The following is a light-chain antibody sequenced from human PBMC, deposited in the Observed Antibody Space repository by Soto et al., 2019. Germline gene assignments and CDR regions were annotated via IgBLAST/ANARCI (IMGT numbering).Light chain of an antibody. V-gene: IGKV3-15*01. CDR3: LQYNNWPPWT. Sequence: VMTQSPVTLSVSPGGRATLSCRASQSVNSDVAWYQQKPGQAPRLLIYGASTRATGIPDRFSGSGSGTEFTLTISSVQSEDFALYYCLQYNNWPPWTFGPGTKVEVK. J-gene: IGKJ1*01. CDR2: GAS. CDR1: QSVNSD.